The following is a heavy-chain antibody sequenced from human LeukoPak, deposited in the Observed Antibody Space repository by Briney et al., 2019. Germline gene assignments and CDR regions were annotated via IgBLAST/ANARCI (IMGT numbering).Heavy chain of an antibody. Sequence: PSETLSLTCTVSGGSISSYYWGWIRQPPGKGLEWIGSIYYSGSTYYNPSLKSRVTISVDTSKNQFSLKLSSVTAADTAVYYCAREAVGCSSTSCYDVWGKGTTVTVSS. D-gene: IGHD2-2*01. CDR1: GGSISSYY. CDR2: IYYSGST. V-gene: IGHV4-39*07. J-gene: IGHJ6*04. CDR3: AREAVGCSSTSCYDV.